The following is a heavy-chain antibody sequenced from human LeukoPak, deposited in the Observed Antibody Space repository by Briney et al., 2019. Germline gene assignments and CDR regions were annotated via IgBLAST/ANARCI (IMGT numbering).Heavy chain of an antibody. D-gene: IGHD3-9*01. CDR1: GGSISSGGYS. Sequence: PSETLSLTCAVSGGSISSGGYSWSWIRQPPGKGLEWIGYIYHSGSTYYNPSLKSRVTISVDTSKNQFSLKLSSVTAADTAVYYCARANYDILTGYYTDAFDIWGQGTMVTVSS. CDR3: ARANYDILTGYYTDAFDI. V-gene: IGHV4-30-2*01. CDR2: IYHSGST. J-gene: IGHJ3*02.